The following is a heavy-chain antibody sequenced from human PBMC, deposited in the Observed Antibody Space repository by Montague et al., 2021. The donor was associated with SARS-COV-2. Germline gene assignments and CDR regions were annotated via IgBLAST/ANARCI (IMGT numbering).Heavy chain of an antibody. CDR2: IDYSGST. CDR1: GGSISSSSYY. D-gene: IGHD3-22*01. CDR3: AGEIVVVTQTYHYGMDV. V-gene: IGHV4-39*07. J-gene: IGHJ6*02. Sequence: SETLSLTCTVSGGSISSSSYYWGWIRQPPGKGLEWIGYIDYSGSTYYXPSLKSRVTISVDTSKNQFSLKLSSVTAADTAVYYCAGEIVVVTQTYHYGMDVWGQGTTVTVSS.